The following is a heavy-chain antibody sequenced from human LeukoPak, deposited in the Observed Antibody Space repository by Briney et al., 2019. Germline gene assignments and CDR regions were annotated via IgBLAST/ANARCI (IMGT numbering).Heavy chain of an antibody. CDR1: GFTFSSYA. Sequence: GRSLRLSCAASGFTFSSYAMHWVRQAPGKGLEWVAVISYDGSNKYYADSVKGRFTISRDNSKNTLYLQMNSLRAEDTAVYYCARVAERLIDYWGQGTLVTVSS. J-gene: IGHJ4*02. CDR3: ARVAERLIDY. D-gene: IGHD6-25*01. CDR2: ISYDGSNK. V-gene: IGHV3-30-3*01.